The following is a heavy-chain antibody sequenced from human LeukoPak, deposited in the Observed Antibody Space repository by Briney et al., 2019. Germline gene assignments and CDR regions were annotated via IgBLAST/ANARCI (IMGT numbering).Heavy chain of an antibody. CDR3: VRGSLASGVVVYYYYYLDV. CDR2: ISASRDIT. CDR1: GFTVSSNY. V-gene: IGHV3-48*01. Sequence: GGSLRLSCAASGFTVSSNYMNWVRQAPGMGLEWLSYISASRDITYYADSVKGRFTISRDNAKNSLYLQMNSLRAEDTAVYYCVRGSLASGVVVYYYYYLDVWGKGTTVTVSS. J-gene: IGHJ6*03. D-gene: IGHD3-3*01.